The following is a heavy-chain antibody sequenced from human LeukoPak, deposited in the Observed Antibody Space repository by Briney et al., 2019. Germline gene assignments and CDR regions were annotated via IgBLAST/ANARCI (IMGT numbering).Heavy chain of an antibody. CDR1: GYTFTSYD. CDR3: ARGGTYTYGSPFGY. V-gene: IGHV1-8*03. J-gene: IGHJ4*02. CDR2: MNPNSGNT. Sequence: ASVKVSCKASGYTFTSYDINWVRQATGQGLEWMGWMNPNSGNTGYAQKFQGRVTITRNTSISTAYMELSSLRSEDTAVYYCARGGTYTYGSPFGYWGQGTLVTVSS. D-gene: IGHD5-18*01.